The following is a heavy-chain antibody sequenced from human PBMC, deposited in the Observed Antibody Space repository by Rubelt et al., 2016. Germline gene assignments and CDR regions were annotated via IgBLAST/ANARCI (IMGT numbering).Heavy chain of an antibody. CDR2: IKSKTDGETT. V-gene: IGHV3-15*01. CDR3: TTDLSGSYYGDY. J-gene: IGHJ4*02. Sequence: PGKGLEWVGRIKSKTDGETTDYAAPVKGRFTISRDDSKNTLYLQMNSLKTEDTAVYYCTTDLSGSYYGDYWGQGTLVTVSS. D-gene: IGHD1-26*01.